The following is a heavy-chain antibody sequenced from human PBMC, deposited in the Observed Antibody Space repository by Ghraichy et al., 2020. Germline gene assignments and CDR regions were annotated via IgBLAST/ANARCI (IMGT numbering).Heavy chain of an antibody. Sequence: GESLNISCTASGFTFGDYAMSWFRQAPGKGLEWVGFIRSKAYGGTTEYAASVKGRFTISRDDSKSIAYLQMNSLKTEDTAVYYCSRALGYYYDSSGSYDYAFDIWGQGTMVTVSS. V-gene: IGHV3-49*03. D-gene: IGHD3-22*01. J-gene: IGHJ3*02. CDR3: SRALGYYYDSSGSYDYAFDI. CDR1: GFTFGDYA. CDR2: IRSKAYGGTT.